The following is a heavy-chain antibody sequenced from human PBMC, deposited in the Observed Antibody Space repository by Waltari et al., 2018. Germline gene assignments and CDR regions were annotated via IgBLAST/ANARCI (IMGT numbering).Heavy chain of an antibody. CDR2: IYYSGST. CDR1: GGSISSYY. CDR3: ARGRRSCSSTSCYGGSRYYYYYYMDV. J-gene: IGHJ6*03. Sequence: QVQLQESGPGLVKPSETLSLTCTVSGGSISSYYWSWIRQPPGKGLEWMGYIYYSGSTNYNPSLKSRVTISVDTSKNQFSLKLSSVTAADTAVYYCARGRRSCSSTSCYGGSRYYYYYYMDVWGKGTTVTVSS. D-gene: IGHD2-2*01. V-gene: IGHV4-59*01.